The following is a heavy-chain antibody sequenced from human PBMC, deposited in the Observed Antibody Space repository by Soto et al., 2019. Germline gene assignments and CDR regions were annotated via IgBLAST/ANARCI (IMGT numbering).Heavy chain of an antibody. V-gene: IGHV3-15*01. CDR2: IKSKTAGGTT. Sequence: EVQLVESGGDLVEPGGSLRLSCAASEFTFTNAWMSWVRQAPGKGLEWVGRIKSKTAGGTTDYAAPVQGRFTISRDESRNTLYLQMDSLRGEDTAVYYCVRGGSNYASWGQGTLVTVSS. J-gene: IGHJ5*02. D-gene: IGHD4-4*01. CDR1: EFTFTNAW. CDR3: VRGGSNYAS.